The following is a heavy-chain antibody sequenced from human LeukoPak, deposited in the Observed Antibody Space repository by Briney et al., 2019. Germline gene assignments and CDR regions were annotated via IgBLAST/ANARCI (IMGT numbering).Heavy chain of an antibody. CDR1: GFTFSSYW. CDR3: ARSGYYYDSSGTPDY. V-gene: IGHV3-7*01. J-gene: IGHJ4*02. CDR2: IKQDGSEE. D-gene: IGHD3-22*01. Sequence: GGSLRLSCAASGFTFSSYWMSWVRQAPGKGLEWVANIKQDGSEEYYVDSVKGRFTISRDNAKNSLYLQMNSLRAENTAVYYCARSGYYYDSSGTPDYWGQGTLVTVSS.